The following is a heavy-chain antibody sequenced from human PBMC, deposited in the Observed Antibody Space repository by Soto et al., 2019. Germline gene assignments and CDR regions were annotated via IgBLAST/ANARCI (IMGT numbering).Heavy chain of an antibody. J-gene: IGHJ6*02. Sequence: WGSLRLSCAASVFTFSSYGMHWFRQAPGKGLEWVAVISYDGSNKYYADSVKGRFTISRDNSKNTLYLQMNSLRAEDTAVYYCAKEGSSDWPPYGYHYGMDVGGQGTTVTVSS. CDR3: AKEGSSDWPPYGYHYGMDV. CDR1: VFTFSSYG. D-gene: IGHD6-25*01. V-gene: IGHV3-30*18. CDR2: ISYDGSNK.